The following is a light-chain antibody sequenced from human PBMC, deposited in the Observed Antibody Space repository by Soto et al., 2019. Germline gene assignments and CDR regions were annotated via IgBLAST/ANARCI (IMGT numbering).Light chain of an antibody. J-gene: IGKJ1*01. CDR2: KAS. V-gene: IGKV1-5*03. CDR3: QQYNSYRT. CDR1: QSISSW. Sequence: DIQMTHSPSTLSASVGDIVTITCRASQSISSWLAWYQQKPGKAPKLLIYKASSLESGVPSRFSGSGSGTEFTLTISSLQPDDFATYYCQQYNSYRTFGQGTKVDIK.